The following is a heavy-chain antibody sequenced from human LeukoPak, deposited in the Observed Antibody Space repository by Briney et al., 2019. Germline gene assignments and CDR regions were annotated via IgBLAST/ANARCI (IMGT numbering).Heavy chain of an antibody. V-gene: IGHV1-18*01. D-gene: IGHD3-22*01. CDR3: ARDPLTYYYDSSGYLDY. CDR2: ISAYNGDT. J-gene: IGHJ4*02. CDR1: GYSFTNYG. Sequence: ASVKVSCKASGYSFTNYGISWVRQAPGQGLEWMGWISAYNGDTNYAQEFQGRVTMTTDTSTTTVYMELRSLRSDDTAVYYCARDPLTYYYDSSGYLDYWGQGTLVTVSS.